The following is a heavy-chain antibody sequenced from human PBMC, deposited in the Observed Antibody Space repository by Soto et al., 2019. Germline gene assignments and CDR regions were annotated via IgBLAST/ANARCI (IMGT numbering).Heavy chain of an antibody. CDR1: GFTFSTYW. V-gene: IGHV3-74*01. J-gene: IGHJ6*03. CDR3: AREVLSGYYNHMDV. D-gene: IGHD3-10*01. Sequence: GESLKISCAASGFTFSTYWMHWVRQAPGKGLVWVSRINSDGSGTTYADSVKGRFTISRDNAKNTLSLQMNSLRAEDTAVYYCAREVLSGYYNHMDVWGKGTTVTVSS. CDR2: INSDGSGT.